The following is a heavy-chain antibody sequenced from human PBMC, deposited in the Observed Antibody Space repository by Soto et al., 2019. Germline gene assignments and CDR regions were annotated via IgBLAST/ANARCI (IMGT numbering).Heavy chain of an antibody. Sequence: SETLSLTCIVSGGYISNYYWSWIRQPPGKGLEWIGYIYYRGSTNYNPSLKSRVTISVDTSKNQFSLKLSSVTAADTAVYYCARGGYNWNDVTDYWGQGTLVTVSS. J-gene: IGHJ4*02. CDR2: IYYRGST. D-gene: IGHD1-20*01. V-gene: IGHV4-59*01. CDR1: GGYISNYY. CDR3: ARGGYNWNDVTDY.